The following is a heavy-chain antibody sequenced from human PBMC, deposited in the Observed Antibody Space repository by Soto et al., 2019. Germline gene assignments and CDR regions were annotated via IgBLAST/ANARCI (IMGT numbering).Heavy chain of an antibody. Sequence: QLQLQESGPGLVKPSETLSLTCTVSGGSISGSPSYWGWIRQPPGKGLEWIGSVYYIGNTYYSPSLTPRVTISVDTSKNPFSLKLTSVTAADTALYYCAGQIYTSSGYYFDYWGQGTLVTVSS. CDR2: VYYIGNT. CDR1: GGSISGSPSY. V-gene: IGHV4-39*01. J-gene: IGHJ4*02. CDR3: AGQIYTSSGYYFDY. D-gene: IGHD6-6*01.